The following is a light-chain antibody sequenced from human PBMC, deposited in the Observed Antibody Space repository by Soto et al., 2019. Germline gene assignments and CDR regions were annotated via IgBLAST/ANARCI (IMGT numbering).Light chain of an antibody. Sequence: DIQMTQAPSSLSASLGGRVTITCRTSQSISSWVACYQQKPGKAPKLLIYDASSLESGVPSRFSGSGSGTEFTLTINSPQPEDFATYFCQQSYRTPFTFGQGTRLEIK. CDR2: DAS. CDR3: QQSYRTPFT. J-gene: IGKJ5*01. V-gene: IGKV1-39*01. CDR1: QSISSW.